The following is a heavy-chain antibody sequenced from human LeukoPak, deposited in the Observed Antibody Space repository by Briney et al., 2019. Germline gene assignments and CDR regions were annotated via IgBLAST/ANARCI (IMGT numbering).Heavy chain of an antibody. CDR1: GGSINSYY. V-gene: IGHV4-59*01. CDR2: IYHSGSI. CDR3: ARLDTAYLHYYGLNV. J-gene: IGHJ6*02. Sequence: SETLSLTCTVSGGSINSYYWSWIRQPPGKGLEWIGYIYHSGSINYNPSLESRVAISVDTSKNQFSLKLSSVTAADTAVYYCARLDTAYLHYYGLNVWGQGTTVTVSS. D-gene: IGHD5-18*01.